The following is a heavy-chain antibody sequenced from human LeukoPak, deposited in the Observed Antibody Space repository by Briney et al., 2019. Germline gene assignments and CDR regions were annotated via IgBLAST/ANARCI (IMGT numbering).Heavy chain of an antibody. J-gene: IGHJ5*02. CDR2: ISNSGDIT. D-gene: IGHD2-2*01. CDR1: GFTFITSA. V-gene: IGHV3-23*01. Sequence: GGSLRLSCAASGFTFITSAMNWVRQAPGKGLEWVSTISNSGDITYYADSIKGRFTISRDNSKNTLYLQMNSLRAEDTAVYYCAKVYDNQLLFNWFDPWGQGTLVTVSS. CDR3: AKVYDNQLLFNWFDP.